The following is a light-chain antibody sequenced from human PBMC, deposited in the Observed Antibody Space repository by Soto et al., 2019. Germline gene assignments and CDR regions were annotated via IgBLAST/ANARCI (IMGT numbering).Light chain of an antibody. CDR3: QPYHYWPRL. CDR1: QYINTR. CDR2: GAS. J-gene: IGKJ1*01. Sequence: EIVLTQSPATLSSFPGDRVTLSCRASQYINTRLAWYQHKPGQAPRLLIYGASTRATGVTARFSGSGSGTEFTLTISSLQSEDVTLYYCQPYHYWPRLVGPGTKVEIK. V-gene: IGKV3-15*01.